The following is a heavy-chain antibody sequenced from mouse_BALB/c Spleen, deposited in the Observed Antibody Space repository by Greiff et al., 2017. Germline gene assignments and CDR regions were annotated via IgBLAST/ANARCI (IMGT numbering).Heavy chain of an antibody. CDR3: AREITNVLYYYAMDY. V-gene: IGHV1-14*01. Sequence: EVQLQQSGPELVKPGASVKMSCKASGYTFTSYVMHWVKQKPGQGLEWIGYINPYNDGTKYNEKFKGKATLTSDKSSSTAYMELSSLTSEDSAVYYCAREITNVLYYYAMDYWGQGTSVTVSS. CDR1: GYTFTSYV. CDR2: INPYNDGT. D-gene: IGHD1-1*01. J-gene: IGHJ4*01.